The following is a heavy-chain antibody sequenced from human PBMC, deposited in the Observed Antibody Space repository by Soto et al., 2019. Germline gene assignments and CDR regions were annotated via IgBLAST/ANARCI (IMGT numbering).Heavy chain of an antibody. D-gene: IGHD2-15*01. V-gene: IGHV3-23*01. CDR2: ISGSGGSP. Sequence: PGGSLRLSCAASGFTFNSYTMAWVRQAPGKGLEWGSSISGSGGSPSYADSVQGRFTISRENSRNTLSLQMNILRAVVMASYFCAKARCSGISCYVPDYWGHGSLVTVSS. CDR3: AKARCSGISCYVPDY. J-gene: IGHJ4*01. CDR1: GFTFNSYT.